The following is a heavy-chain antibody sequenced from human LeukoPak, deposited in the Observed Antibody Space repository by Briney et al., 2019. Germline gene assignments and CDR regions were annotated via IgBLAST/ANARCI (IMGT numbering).Heavy chain of an antibody. CDR3: ARGPPKRRGRDCRYGGYHMDV. D-gene: IGHD2-21*02. CDR1: GGSISISNFY. CDR2: IYADGST. V-gene: IGHV4-61*02. J-gene: IGHJ6*03. Sequence: PSETLSLTCTVSGGSISISNFYWGWIRQPAWKGLEWIGRIYADGSTYDNPSLRSRLTLSLDTSKNRFSLKLNSVTAADTAVYYCARGPPKRRGRDCRYGGYHMDVWGKGTMVTISS.